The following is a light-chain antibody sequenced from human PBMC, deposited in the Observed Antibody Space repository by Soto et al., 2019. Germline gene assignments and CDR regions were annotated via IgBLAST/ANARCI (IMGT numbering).Light chain of an antibody. Sequence: QSVLTQPASVSGYPGQSITISCTGRSSDVGGYNYVSWYQQHPGKALKFMIYEVSRRPSGVSNRFSGSKSGNTASLTVSGLQAEDEADYYCSSYTTSNTYVFGTGTKVTVL. CDR1: SSDVGGYNY. V-gene: IGLV2-14*01. J-gene: IGLJ1*01. CDR3: SSYTTSNTYV. CDR2: EVS.